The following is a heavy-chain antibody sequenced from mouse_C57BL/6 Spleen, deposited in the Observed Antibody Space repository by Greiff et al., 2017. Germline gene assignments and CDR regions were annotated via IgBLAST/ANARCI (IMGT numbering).Heavy chain of an antibody. CDR2: IYPRSGNT. Sequence: QVQLKESGAELARPGASVKLSCKASGYTFTSYGISWVKQRTGQGLEWIGEIYPRSGNTNYNEKFKGKATLTVDKSSSTAYTGLRSLTSEDSAVYFCGQGGGYFDVWGTGTTVTVSS. CDR1: GYTFTSYG. V-gene: IGHV1-81*01. J-gene: IGHJ1*03. CDR3: GQGGGYFDV. D-gene: IGHD3-2*01.